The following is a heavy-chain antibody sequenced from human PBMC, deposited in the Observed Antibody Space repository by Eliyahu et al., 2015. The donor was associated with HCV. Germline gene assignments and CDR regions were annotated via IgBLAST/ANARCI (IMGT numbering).Heavy chain of an antibody. D-gene: IGHD3-22*01. J-gene: IGHJ4*02. V-gene: IGHV3-48*02. CDR3: AREDYYDSSGYYGYYFDY. CDR1: GFTFXSYS. Sequence: EVQLVESGGGLVQPGGSLRLSCAASGFTFXSYSMNWVRQAPGKGLEWVSYISSSSSTIYYADSVKGRFTISRDNAKNSLYLQMNSLRDEDTAVYYCAREDYYDSSGYYGYYFDYWGQGTLVTVSS. CDR2: ISSSSSTI.